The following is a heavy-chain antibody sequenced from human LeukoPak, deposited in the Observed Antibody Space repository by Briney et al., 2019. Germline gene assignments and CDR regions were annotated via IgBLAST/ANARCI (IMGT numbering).Heavy chain of an antibody. CDR3: ARLPPGSGSYSTFDY. J-gene: IGHJ4*02. CDR1: GYSFTSYW. D-gene: IGHD3-10*01. Sequence: GESLKISCKGSGYSFTSYWIGWVRQMPGKGLEWMGIIYPGDSDTRYSPSFQGRVTISADKSISTAYLQWSSLKASDTAMYYCARLPPGSGSYSTFDYWGQGTLVTVSS. CDR2: IYPGDSDT. V-gene: IGHV5-51*01.